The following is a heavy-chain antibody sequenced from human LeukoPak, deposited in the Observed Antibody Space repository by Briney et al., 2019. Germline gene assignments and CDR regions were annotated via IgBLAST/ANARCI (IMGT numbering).Heavy chain of an antibody. CDR1: GFTFSSYS. Sequence: GSLRLSCAASGFTFSSYSMNLVRQAPGKGLEGVSAISSSSSYIYYADSVKGRFTISRDNAKNSLYLQMNSLRAEDTAVYYCARVFQDSSGYGAFDIWGQGTMVTVSS. V-gene: IGHV3-21*01. CDR3: ARVFQDSSGYGAFDI. D-gene: IGHD3-22*01. J-gene: IGHJ3*02. CDR2: ISSSSSYI.